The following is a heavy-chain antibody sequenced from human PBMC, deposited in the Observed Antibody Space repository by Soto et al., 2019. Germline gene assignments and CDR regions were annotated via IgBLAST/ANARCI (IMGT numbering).Heavy chain of an antibody. V-gene: IGHV3-30*03. CDR3: TGEVASGY. D-gene: IGHD3-10*01. CDR2: ISRDGDTK. CDR1: GFTVSTYG. J-gene: IGHJ4*02. Sequence: QVQLVESGGGVVQPGRSLRLSCAVSGFTVSTYGMHWVRQAPGKGLEWVAVISRDGDTKYYAVSVKGRFTISRDNSRNRLILEMKSLRGDDMAVYYCTGEVASGYWGQGTLVTVSS.